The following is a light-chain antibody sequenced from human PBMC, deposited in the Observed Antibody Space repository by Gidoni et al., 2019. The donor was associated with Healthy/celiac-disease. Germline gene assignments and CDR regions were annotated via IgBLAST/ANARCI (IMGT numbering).Light chain of an antibody. CDR1: QSVSSY. J-gene: IGKJ4*01. CDR2: DAS. CDR3: QQRSNWPPLT. V-gene: IGKV3-11*01. Sequence: EIVLTQSPATLSLSPGERDTLSCRASQSVSSYLAWYQQKPGQAPRLLIYDASNRATGLPARFSGSGSGTDFTLTISSLEPEDFAVYYCQQRSNWPPLTFGGGTKVEIK.